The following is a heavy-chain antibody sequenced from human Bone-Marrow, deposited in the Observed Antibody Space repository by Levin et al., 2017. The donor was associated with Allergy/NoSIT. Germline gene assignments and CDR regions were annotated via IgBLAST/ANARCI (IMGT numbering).Heavy chain of an antibody. CDR1: GYTFTTYE. Sequence: GGSLRLSCTASGYTFTTYEINWVRQATGQGLEWMGWMNPNSGKTGYLQKFQGRLTMTRNTSISTAYMELSSLTSEDTAVYYCASGGARPLRFLGWYAALGMDVWGQGTTVTVSS. CDR3: ASGGARPLRFLGWYAALGMDV. CDR2: MNPNSGKT. J-gene: IGHJ6*02. D-gene: IGHD3-3*01. V-gene: IGHV1-8*01.